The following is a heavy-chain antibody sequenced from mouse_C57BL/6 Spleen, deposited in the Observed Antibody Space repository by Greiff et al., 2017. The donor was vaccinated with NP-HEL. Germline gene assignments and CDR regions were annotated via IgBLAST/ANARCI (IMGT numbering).Heavy chain of an antibody. J-gene: IGHJ4*01. Sequence: QVHVKQSGAELVKPGASVKLSCKASGYTFTSYWMHWVKQRPGRGLEWIGRIDPNSGGTKYNEKFKSKATLTVDKPSSTAYMQLSSLTSEDSAVYYCARGLTGPYYYAMDYWGQGTSVTVSS. CDR3: ARGLTGPYYYAMDY. V-gene: IGHV1-72*01. D-gene: IGHD4-1*01. CDR2: IDPNSGGT. CDR1: GYTFTSYW.